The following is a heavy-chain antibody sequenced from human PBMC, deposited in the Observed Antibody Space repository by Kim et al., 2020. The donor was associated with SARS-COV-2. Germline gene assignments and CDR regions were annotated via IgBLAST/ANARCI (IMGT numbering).Heavy chain of an antibody. V-gene: IGHV4-4*09. Sequence: NTNPSLRSRVTISVDTSKNQFSLKLTSVTAADTAVYYCAGTARGANFDYWGRGALVTVSS. J-gene: IGHJ4*02. CDR3: AGTARGANFDY. D-gene: IGHD1-26*01.